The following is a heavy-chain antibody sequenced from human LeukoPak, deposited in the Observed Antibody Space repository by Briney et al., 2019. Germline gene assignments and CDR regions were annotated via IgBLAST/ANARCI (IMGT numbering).Heavy chain of an antibody. V-gene: IGHV4-59*01. Sequence: SETLSLPCTVSGGSIRSYYWNWIRQAPGKGLEWVGFISYSGYTSYSPSLKSRVAISVDTAKSQFSLRLNSMTAADTAIYYCARGRNDNGGMFFDSWAQGNLVTVSS. D-gene: IGHD4-23*01. CDR1: GGSIRSYY. CDR2: ISYSGYT. CDR3: ARGRNDNGGMFFDS. J-gene: IGHJ4*02.